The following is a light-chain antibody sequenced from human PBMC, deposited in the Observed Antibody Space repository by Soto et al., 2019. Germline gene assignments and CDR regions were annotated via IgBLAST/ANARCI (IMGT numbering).Light chain of an antibody. Sequence: DIQMTQSPSTLSASVGDRVTITCRASQSISSWLAWYQQKPGKAPKVLIYKASSLESGVPSRFSGSGSGKEFTLTISSLQPDDFGTYYCQQYKNYPRTFGQGTKVEV. CDR1: QSISSW. J-gene: IGKJ1*01. CDR2: KAS. V-gene: IGKV1-5*03. CDR3: QQYKNYPRT.